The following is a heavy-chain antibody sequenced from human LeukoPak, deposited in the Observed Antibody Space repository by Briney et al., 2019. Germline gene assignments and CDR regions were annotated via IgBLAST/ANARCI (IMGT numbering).Heavy chain of an antibody. Sequence: SETLSLTCTVSGGSISSYYWSWIRRPPGKGLEWIGYIYYSGSTNYNPSLKSRVTISVDTSKNQFSLKLSSVTAADTAVYYCARGAWELDAFDIWGQGTMVTVSS. V-gene: IGHV4-59*01. CDR2: IYYSGST. CDR1: GGSISSYY. J-gene: IGHJ3*02. CDR3: ARGAWELDAFDI. D-gene: IGHD1-26*01.